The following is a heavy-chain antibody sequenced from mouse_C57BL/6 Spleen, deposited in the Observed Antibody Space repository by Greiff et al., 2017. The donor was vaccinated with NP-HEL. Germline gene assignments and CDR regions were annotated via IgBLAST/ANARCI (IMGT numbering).Heavy chain of an antibody. J-gene: IGHJ4*01. Sequence: EVHLVESGGGLVKPGGSLKLSCAASGFTFSSYTMSWVRQTPEKRLEWVATISGGGGNTYYPDSVKGRFTISRDNAKNTLYLQMSSLRSEDTALYYCARHGAYYTYYYAMDYWGQGTSVTVSS. CDR1: GFTFSSYT. CDR3: ARHGAYYTYYYAMDY. V-gene: IGHV5-9*01. CDR2: ISGGGGNT. D-gene: IGHD2-12*01.